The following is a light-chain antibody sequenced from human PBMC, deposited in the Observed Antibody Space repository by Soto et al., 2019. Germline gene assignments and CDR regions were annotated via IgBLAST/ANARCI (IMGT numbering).Light chain of an antibody. CDR2: GAF. Sequence: EIVMTQSPATLSLSPGERATLSCRPSQSVASNLAWYQQEPGQAPRLLIYGAFNRATGIPARFSGSGSGTEFTLTISSLQSEDFAVYYCQQYNNWPRTFGQGTKVEIK. CDR1: QSVASN. CDR3: QQYNNWPRT. J-gene: IGKJ1*01. V-gene: IGKV3-15*01.